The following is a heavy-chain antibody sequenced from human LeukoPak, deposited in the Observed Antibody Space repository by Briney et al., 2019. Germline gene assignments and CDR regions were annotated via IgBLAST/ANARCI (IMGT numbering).Heavy chain of an antibody. Sequence: GGSLRLSCAASGFTFSSYAMHWVRQAPGKGLEWVAVISYDGSNKYYADSVKGRFTISRDNSKNTLYLQMNSLRAEDTAVYYCAKVPVRAATPADYWGQGTLVTVSS. D-gene: IGHD2-15*01. CDR1: GFTFSSYA. CDR3: AKVPVRAATPADY. V-gene: IGHV3-30*04. J-gene: IGHJ4*02. CDR2: ISYDGSNK.